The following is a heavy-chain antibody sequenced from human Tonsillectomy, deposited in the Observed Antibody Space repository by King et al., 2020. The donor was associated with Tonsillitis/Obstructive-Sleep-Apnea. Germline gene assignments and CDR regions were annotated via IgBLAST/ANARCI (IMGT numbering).Heavy chain of an antibody. J-gene: IGHJ5*02. V-gene: IGHV4-39*01. Sequence: QLQESGPGLVKPSETLSLTCTVSGGSISSSNNYWGWIRQPPGKGLEWIGSIYYSGSTYYNPSLKSRVTISVDTSKKQFSLKLSSVTAADTAFYYCARHPYYYDSNGYYNWFDPWRQGTLVTVSS. D-gene: IGHD3-22*01. CDR3: ARHPYYYDSNGYYNWFDP. CDR2: IYYSGST. CDR1: GGSISSSNNY.